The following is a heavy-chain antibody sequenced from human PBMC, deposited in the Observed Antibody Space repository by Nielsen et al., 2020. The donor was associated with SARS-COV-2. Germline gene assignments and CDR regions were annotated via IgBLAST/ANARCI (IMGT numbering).Heavy chain of an antibody. V-gene: IGHV3-23*01. CDR2: VSASGGST. D-gene: IGHD3-10*01. J-gene: IGHJ3*01. CDR3: AKDGVVRGDALDL. Sequence: GESLKISCAASGFTFSIYAMAWVRRAPGRGLQWVTGVSASGGSTYYTDPVKGRFSISRDNSKNTLFLQMHSLRVEDTALYYCAKDGVVRGDALDLWGQGTMVTVSS. CDR1: GFTFSIYA.